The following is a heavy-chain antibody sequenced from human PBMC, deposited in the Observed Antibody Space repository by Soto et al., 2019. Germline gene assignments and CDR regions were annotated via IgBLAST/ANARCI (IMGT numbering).Heavy chain of an antibody. J-gene: IGHJ6*02. CDR1: GFPFRTYW. CDR3: ARSRGSGGVEYNMDV. Sequence: EVQLVESGGGLVKPGGPRRLSWAPSGFPFRTYWMHWAPQGQGEGLVWVSGIRSEGRGTTYADSVKGRFTISRDNAKSTLYLQMNSLRAEDTAVYHCARSRGSGGVEYNMDVWGQGTTVTVSS. CDR2: IRSEGRGT. D-gene: IGHD3-16*01. V-gene: IGHV3-74*01.